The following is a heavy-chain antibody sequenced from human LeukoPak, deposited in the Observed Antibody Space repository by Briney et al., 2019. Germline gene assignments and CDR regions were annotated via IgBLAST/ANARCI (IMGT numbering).Heavy chain of an antibody. D-gene: IGHD6-19*01. CDR1: GLTFKNFA. Sequence: PGGSLRLSCAASGLTFKNFAMSWVRQAPGKGLEWLAVTSGDEDSTHYADSVRGHFVISTDNSKNTSFLHMNSLRAEDTAVYYCTIDLMTRFSSGWHFGYWGQGTLVTVSS. CDR2: TSGDEDST. CDR3: TIDLMTRFSSGWHFGY. V-gene: IGHV3-23*01. J-gene: IGHJ4*02.